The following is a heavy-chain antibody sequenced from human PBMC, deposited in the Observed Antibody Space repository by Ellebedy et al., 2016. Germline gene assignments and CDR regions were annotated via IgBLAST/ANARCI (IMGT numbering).Heavy chain of an antibody. CDR3: SRHTDYALDY. V-gene: IGHV3-48*01. CDR2: ISSSSSTI. D-gene: IGHD4-17*01. J-gene: IGHJ4*02. Sequence: GGSLRLSCAASGFTFSIYWMNWVRQAPGKGLEWVSYISSSSSTIYYADSVKGRFTISRDNAKNSLYLQMNSLRAEDTAVYYCSRHTDYALDYWGQGALVTVSS. CDR1: GFTFSIYW.